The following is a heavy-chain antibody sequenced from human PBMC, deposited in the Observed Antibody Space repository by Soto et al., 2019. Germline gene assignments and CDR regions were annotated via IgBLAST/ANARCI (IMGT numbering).Heavy chain of an antibody. CDR3: AIYKAGAGGNGF. V-gene: IGHV4-61*01. D-gene: IGHD6-19*01. J-gene: IGHJ4*02. CDR1: GASVTSDNYH. Sequence: QVDLQEAGPGLIKPSETLSLTCSVSGASVTSDNYHWTWIRQPPGKGLEWIGQTGSTNYNPSLKSRITISVDTSKNQFSLNLDSVTAADTAIYYCAIYKAGAGGNGFWGQGTLVIVSS. CDR2: QTGST.